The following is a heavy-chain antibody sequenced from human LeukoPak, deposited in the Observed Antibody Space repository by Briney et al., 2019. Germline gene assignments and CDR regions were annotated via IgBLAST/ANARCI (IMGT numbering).Heavy chain of an antibody. CDR3: ARPTYYYDSSGYYATTHFDY. CDR1: GYSFTSYW. CDR2: IYPGDSDT. J-gene: IGHJ4*02. D-gene: IGHD3-22*01. V-gene: IGHV5-51*01. Sequence: GESLKIPCKGSGYSFTSYWIGWVRQMPGNGLEWMGIIYPGDSDTRYSPSFQGQVTISADKSISTAYLQWSSLKASDTAMYYCARPTYYYDSSGYYATTHFDYWGQGTLVTVSS.